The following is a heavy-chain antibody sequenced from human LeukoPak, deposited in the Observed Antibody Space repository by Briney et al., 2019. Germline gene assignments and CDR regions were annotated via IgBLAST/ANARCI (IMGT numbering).Heavy chain of an antibody. V-gene: IGHV1-8*01. J-gene: IGHJ6*02. Sequence: RASVKVSCKASGYTFTSYDINWVRQATGQGLEWMGWMNPNSGNTGYAQKFQGRVTMTRNTSISTAYMELSSLRSEDTAVYYCARGGGRVGGPCYYGMDVWGQGTTVTVSS. CDR1: GYTFTSYD. D-gene: IGHD1-26*01. CDR2: MNPNSGNT. CDR3: ARGGGRVGGPCYYGMDV.